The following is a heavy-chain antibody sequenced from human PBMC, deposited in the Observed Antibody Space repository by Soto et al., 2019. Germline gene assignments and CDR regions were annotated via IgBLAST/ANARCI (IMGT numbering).Heavy chain of an antibody. J-gene: IGHJ4*02. V-gene: IGHV3-33*01. Sequence: GGSLRLSCAASGFTFSSYGMHWVRQAPGKGLEWVAVIWYDGSNKYYADSVKGRFTISRDNSKNTLYLQMNSLRAEDTAVYYCARDEIMVRGAMAGIEPFDYWGQGTLVTVSS. CDR1: GFTFSSYG. CDR3: ARDEIMVRGAMAGIEPFDY. D-gene: IGHD3-10*01. CDR2: IWYDGSNK.